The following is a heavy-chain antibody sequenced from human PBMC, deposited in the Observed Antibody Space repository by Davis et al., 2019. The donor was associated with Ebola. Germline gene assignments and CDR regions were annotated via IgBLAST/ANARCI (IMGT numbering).Heavy chain of an antibody. V-gene: IGHV4-39*07. CDR2: IYYSGST. D-gene: IGHD6-6*01. CDR1: GGSISSSNYY. CDR3: VANSSSSPWFDP. J-gene: IGHJ5*02. Sequence: PSETLSLTCTVSGGSISSSNYYWGWIRQPPGKGLECIGTIYYSGSTYFSPSLKSRVTISVDTSKNQFSLNLKSVTAADTAVYYCVANSSSSPWFDPWGQGTLVAVSS.